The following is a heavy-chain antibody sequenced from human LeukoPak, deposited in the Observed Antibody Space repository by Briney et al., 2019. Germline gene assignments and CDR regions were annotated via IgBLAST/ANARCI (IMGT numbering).Heavy chain of an antibody. CDR2: ISGSGGST. J-gene: IGHJ5*02. D-gene: IGHD3-3*01. Sequence: GGSLRLSCAASGFTFSSYAMSWVRQAPGKGLEWVSAISGSGGSTYYADSVKGRFTISRDNSKNTLYLQMNSLRAEDTAVYYCAKDRTNITIFGVVILYWFDPWGQGTLVTVSS. CDR3: AKDRTNITIFGVVILYWFDP. CDR1: GFTFSSYA. V-gene: IGHV3-23*01.